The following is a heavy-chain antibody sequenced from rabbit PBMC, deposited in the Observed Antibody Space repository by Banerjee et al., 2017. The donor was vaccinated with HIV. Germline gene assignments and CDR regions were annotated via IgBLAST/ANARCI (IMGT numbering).Heavy chain of an antibody. CDR3: ARRESTSSGYYSL. CDR2: IYTGDGST. CDR1: GLDFTSNYW. J-gene: IGHJ3*01. Sequence: QSLEESGGDLVKPGASLTLTCTASGLDFTSNYWMCWVRQAPGKGLEWIGCIYTGDGSTYYASWAKGRFTISKTSSTTVTLQMTSLTAADTATYFCARRESTSSGYYSLWGQGILVTVS. V-gene: IGHV1S40*01. D-gene: IGHD1-1*01.